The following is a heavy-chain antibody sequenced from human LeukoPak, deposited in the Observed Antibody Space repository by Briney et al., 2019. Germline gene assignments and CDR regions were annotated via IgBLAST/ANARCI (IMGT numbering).Heavy chain of an antibody. CDR1: GFTFSSNY. Sequence: GGPLRLSCAASGFTFSSNYMSWVRQAPGKGLEWVSGIYSGGSTYYSDSVKGLFTISRDNSKNTLYLQMNSLRAEDTAVYYCARPLTYYDFWSGYHSVGYMYVWGKGTTVTVSS. CDR3: ARPLTYYDFWSGYHSVGYMYV. V-gene: IGHV3-66*02. CDR2: IYSGGST. D-gene: IGHD3-3*01. J-gene: IGHJ6*03.